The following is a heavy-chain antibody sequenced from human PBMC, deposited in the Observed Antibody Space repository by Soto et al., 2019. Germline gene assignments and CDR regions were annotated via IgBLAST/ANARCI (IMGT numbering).Heavy chain of an antibody. CDR3: ARRWGSSFDY. D-gene: IGHD7-27*01. CDR2: IYYSGST. CDR1: GGSISGYC. V-gene: IGHV4-39*01. Sequence: TSETLCVTCSVSGGSISGYCGGRIRRPPGKGLEWIGSIYYSGSTYYNPSLKSRVTISVDTSKNQFSLKLSSVTAADTAVYYCARRWGSSFDYWGQGTLVTVSS. J-gene: IGHJ4*02.